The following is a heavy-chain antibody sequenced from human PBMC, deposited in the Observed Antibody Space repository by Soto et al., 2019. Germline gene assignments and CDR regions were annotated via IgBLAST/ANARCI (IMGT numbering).Heavy chain of an antibody. D-gene: IGHD1-26*01. CDR3: STGSPFSGSVFDY. CDR2: IKSKSAGETT. CDR1: GFSFRTTR. Sequence: EVQLVESGGGLVQPGGSLRLSCAASGFSFRTTRMAWVRQAPGKGLEWVGRIKSKSAGETTDYADPVKGRFTISRDDSKDTLYLHMDSLETGDTAVYYCSTGSPFSGSVFDYWGQGTLVTVSS. J-gene: IGHJ4*02. V-gene: IGHV3-15*05.